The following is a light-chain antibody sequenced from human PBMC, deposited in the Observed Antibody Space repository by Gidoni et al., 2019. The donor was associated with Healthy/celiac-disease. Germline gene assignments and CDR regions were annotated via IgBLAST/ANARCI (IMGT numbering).Light chain of an antibody. V-gene: IGKV1-39*01. CDR3: QQSYSTPPET. Sequence: DIQMTQSPSSLSASVGDRVTITCRVSQSISSYLNWYQQKPGKAHKLLIYAASSLQSGVPSRFSGSGSGTDFTLTISSLQPEDFATYYCQQSYSTPPETFGQGTKVEIK. J-gene: IGKJ1*01. CDR2: AAS. CDR1: QSISSY.